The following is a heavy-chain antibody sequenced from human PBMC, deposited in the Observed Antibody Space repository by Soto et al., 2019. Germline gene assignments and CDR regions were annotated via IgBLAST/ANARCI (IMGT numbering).Heavy chain of an antibody. D-gene: IGHD3-22*01. V-gene: IGHV3-73*01. CDR2: IRNKADNYAT. CDR1: GFTFSVSA. CDR3: TRPYYYDSSGYYYSNWFDP. J-gene: IGHJ5*02. Sequence: GGSLRLSCAASGFTFSVSAMHWVRQASGKGLEWVGRIRNKADNYATAYAASVKGRFTISRDDSKNTAYLQMNSLKTEDTAVYYCTRPYYYDSSGYYYSNWFDPWGQGTLVTVSS.